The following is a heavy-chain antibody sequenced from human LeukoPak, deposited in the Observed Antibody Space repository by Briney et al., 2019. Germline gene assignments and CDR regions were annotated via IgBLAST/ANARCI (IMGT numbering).Heavy chain of an antibody. V-gene: IGHV3-48*03. CDR3: AELGITMIGGV. CDR1: GFTFRSYE. Sequence: GGSLRLSCAASGFTFRSYEMNWVRQAPGKGLEWVSYISSSGSTIYYADSVKGRFTISRDNAKNSLYLQMNSLRAEDTAVYYCAELGITMIGGVWGKGTTVTISS. J-gene: IGHJ6*04. CDR2: ISSSGSTI. D-gene: IGHD3-10*02.